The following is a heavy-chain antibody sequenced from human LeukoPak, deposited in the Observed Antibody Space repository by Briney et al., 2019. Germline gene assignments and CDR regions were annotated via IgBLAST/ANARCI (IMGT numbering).Heavy chain of an antibody. V-gene: IGHV3-30*02. Sequence: PGGTLRLSCAASGFTFSSYGMSWVRQAPGKGLEWVAFIRYDGSNKYYADSVKGRFTISRDNSKNTLYLQMNSLRAEDTAVYYCAKDGGGYYPSYYYYMDVWGKGTTVTISS. D-gene: IGHD3-22*01. CDR2: IRYDGSNK. CDR1: GFTFSSYG. CDR3: AKDGGGYYPSYYYYMDV. J-gene: IGHJ6*03.